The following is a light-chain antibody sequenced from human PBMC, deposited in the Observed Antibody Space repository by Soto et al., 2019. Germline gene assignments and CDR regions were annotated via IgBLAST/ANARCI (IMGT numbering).Light chain of an antibody. Sequence: SYDLTQPPSVSVAPGQTARITCGGNNIGGKSVHWYQQKPGQAPVLVVYDDSDRPSGIPERFSGSNSGNTATLTISRVEAGDEADYYCQVWDSSSDHPFGTGTKVTVL. V-gene: IGLV3-21*02. CDR2: DDS. CDR3: QVWDSSSDHP. J-gene: IGLJ1*01. CDR1: NIGGKS.